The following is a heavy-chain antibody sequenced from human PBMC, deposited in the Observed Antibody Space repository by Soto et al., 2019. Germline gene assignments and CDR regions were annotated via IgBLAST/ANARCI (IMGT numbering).Heavy chain of an antibody. J-gene: IGHJ4*02. CDR1: YGSISVSNVF. V-gene: IGHV4-39*01. Sequence: SETLSLTCTVSYGSISVSNVFWGWVRQSPGKGLEWIGNIDYSGTAYFNPSLGTRVTFPVDTSKNQFSLTLYSVTAADTAVYYCARTTGRHLDFWGQGILVTVSS. CDR2: IDYSGTA. CDR3: ARTTGRHLDF. D-gene: IGHD4-4*01.